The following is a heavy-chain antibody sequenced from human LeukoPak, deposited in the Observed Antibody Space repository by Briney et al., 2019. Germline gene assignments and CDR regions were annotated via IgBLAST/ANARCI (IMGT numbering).Heavy chain of an antibody. CDR2: ISYDGSNK. Sequence: GRSLRLSCAASGFTFSSYAMHWVRQAPGKGLEWVAVISYDGSNKYYADSVKGRFTISRDNSKNTLYLQMNSLRAEDTAVYYCARDMEPAGVLPLYYYYGMDVWGQGTTVTVSS. CDR1: GFTFSSYA. V-gene: IGHV3-30*04. J-gene: IGHJ6*02. CDR3: ARDMEPAGVLPLYYYYGMDV. D-gene: IGHD3-10*01.